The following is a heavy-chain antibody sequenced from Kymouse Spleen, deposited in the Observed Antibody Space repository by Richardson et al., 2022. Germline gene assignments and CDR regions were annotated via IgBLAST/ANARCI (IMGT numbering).Heavy chain of an antibody. Sequence: QVQLVESGGGVVQPGRSLRLSCAASGFTFSSYGMHWVRQAPGKGLEWVAVIWYDGSNKYYADSVKGRFTISRDNSKNTLYLQMNSLRAEDTAVYYCARDGIAAAGPMNYWGQGTLVTVSS. CDR1: GFTFSSYG. CDR2: IWYDGSNK. J-gene: IGHJ4*02. CDR3: ARDGIAAAGPMNY. D-gene: IGHD6-13*01. V-gene: IGHV3-33*01.